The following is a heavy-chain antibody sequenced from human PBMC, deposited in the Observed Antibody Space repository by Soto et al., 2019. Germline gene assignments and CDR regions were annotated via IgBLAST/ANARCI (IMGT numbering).Heavy chain of an antibody. CDR3: ARDREDIVVVPAAGASGWFDP. CDR1: GGTFSSYT. V-gene: IGHV1-69*04. J-gene: IGHJ5*02. CDR2: IIPILGIA. D-gene: IGHD2-2*01. Sequence: SVKVSCKASGGTFSSYTMSWVRQAPGQGLEWMGRIIPILGIANYAQKFQGRVTITADKSTSTAYMELSSLRSEDTAVYYCARDREDIVVVPAAGASGWFDPWGQGTLVTVSS.